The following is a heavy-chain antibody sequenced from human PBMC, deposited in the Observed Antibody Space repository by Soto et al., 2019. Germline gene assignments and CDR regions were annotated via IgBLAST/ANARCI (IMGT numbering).Heavy chain of an antibody. Sequence: PSETLSLTXTVSGGSISSGDFYCSWIRQHPGKGLEWIGYMYHSGNTYYNPSLKSRVTMSLDTSKNQFSLKLTSVTAADTAVYYCVRYYYDSSGLNWFDPWGQGTLVTVSS. J-gene: IGHJ5*02. CDR2: MYHSGNT. D-gene: IGHD3-22*01. V-gene: IGHV4-31*02. CDR1: GGSISSGDFY. CDR3: VRYYYDSSGLNWFDP.